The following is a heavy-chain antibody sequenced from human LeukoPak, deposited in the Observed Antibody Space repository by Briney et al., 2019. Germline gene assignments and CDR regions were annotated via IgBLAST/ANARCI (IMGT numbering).Heavy chain of an antibody. J-gene: IGHJ3*02. Sequence: GRSLRLSCAASGFTFSSYGMHWVRQAPGKGMEWVAVISYDGSNKFYADSVKGRFTISRDNSKNTLYLQMNSLRAEDTAVYYCATGGASVFLDAFDIWGQGTMVTVSS. V-gene: IGHV3-30*03. CDR3: ATGGASVFLDAFDI. D-gene: IGHD4-23*01. CDR2: ISYDGSNK. CDR1: GFTFSSYG.